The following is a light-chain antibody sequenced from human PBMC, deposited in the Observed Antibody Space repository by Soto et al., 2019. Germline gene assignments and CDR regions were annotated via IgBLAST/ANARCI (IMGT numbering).Light chain of an antibody. CDR1: QSVSSN. J-gene: IGKJ4*01. V-gene: IGKV3-15*01. CDR2: GAS. Sequence: EIVMTQSPATLSVSPGERATLSCRASQSVSSNLAWYQQKPGQAPRLLIYGASTRATGIPARFSGSGSGTEFTLTISRVEPEDFAVYYCHYYGGPFGGGTKIEIK. CDR3: HYYGGP.